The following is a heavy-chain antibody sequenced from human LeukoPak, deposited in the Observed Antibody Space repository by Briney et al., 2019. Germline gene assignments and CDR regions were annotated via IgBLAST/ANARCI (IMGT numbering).Heavy chain of an antibody. CDR3: ARDRPSYDLWSSRPNGMDV. V-gene: IGHV3-21*01. CDR2: ISKSSTYI. J-gene: IGHJ6*02. Sequence: GESLRLSCAASEFTFRNYNMNWVRQAPGKGLEWVSSISKSSTYIYYADSVKGRFTISRDNAKDSLYLHMNSLKAEDTAVYYCARDRPSYDLWSSRPNGMDVWGQGPRSPSP. D-gene: IGHD3-3*01. CDR1: EFTFRNYN.